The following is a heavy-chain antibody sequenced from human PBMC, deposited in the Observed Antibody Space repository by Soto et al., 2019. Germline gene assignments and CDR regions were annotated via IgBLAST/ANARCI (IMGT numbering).Heavy chain of an antibody. CDR1: GFTFSSYG. CDR3: AKAMGPQEWLDFDY. CDR2: ISYDGSNK. Sequence: QVQLVESGGGVVQPGRSLRLSCAASGFTFSSYGMHWVRQAPGKGLEWVAVISYDGSNKYYADSVKGRFTISRDNSKNTLYLQMNSLRAEDTAVYYCAKAMGPQEWLDFDYWGQGTLVTVSS. D-gene: IGHD6-19*01. V-gene: IGHV3-30*18. J-gene: IGHJ4*02.